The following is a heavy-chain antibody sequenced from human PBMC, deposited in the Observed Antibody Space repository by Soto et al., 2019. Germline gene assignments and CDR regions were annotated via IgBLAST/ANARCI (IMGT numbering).Heavy chain of an antibody. Sequence: GGSLRLSCAASGFTFSSYWMHWVRQAPGKGLVWVSRINSDGSSTSYVDSVKGRFTISRDNAKNTLYLQMNSLRAEDTAVYYCXRATGYYDSSGANWFDPWGQGTLVTVSS. J-gene: IGHJ5*02. V-gene: IGHV3-74*01. CDR2: INSDGSST. CDR3: XRATGYYDSSGANWFDP. D-gene: IGHD3-22*01. CDR1: GFTFSSYW.